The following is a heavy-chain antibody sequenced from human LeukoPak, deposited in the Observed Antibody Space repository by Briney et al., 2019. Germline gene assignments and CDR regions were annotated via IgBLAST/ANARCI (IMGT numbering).Heavy chain of an antibody. CDR1: GYSFTSYW. CDR2: IYPGDSDT. CDR3: ARRSQYSSGWYPAPNDY. V-gene: IGHV5-51*01. Sequence: GESLKISYKGSGYSFTSYWIGWGRPMPGKGLGWMGIIYPGDSDTRYSPSFQGQVTISADKSISTAYLQWSSLKASDTAMYYCARRSQYSSGWYPAPNDYWGQGTLVTVSS. D-gene: IGHD6-19*01. J-gene: IGHJ4*02.